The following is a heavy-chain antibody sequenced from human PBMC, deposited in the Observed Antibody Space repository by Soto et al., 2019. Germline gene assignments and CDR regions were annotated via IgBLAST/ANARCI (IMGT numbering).Heavy chain of an antibody. CDR1: GDTFTSNA. J-gene: IGHJ5*02. D-gene: IGHD3-10*01. V-gene: IGHV1-3*01. Sequence: GASVKVSCKASGDTFTSNAMHWVRQAPGQRLEWMGWINAGNGNTKYSQKFQGRVTITRDTSASTAYMELSSLRSEDTAVYYCARERFPITMVRGVFRWFDPWGQGTLVTVSS. CDR2: INAGNGNT. CDR3: ARERFPITMVRGVFRWFDP.